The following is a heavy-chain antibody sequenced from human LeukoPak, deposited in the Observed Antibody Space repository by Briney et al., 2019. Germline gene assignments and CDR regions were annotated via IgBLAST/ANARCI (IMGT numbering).Heavy chain of an antibody. CDR2: IHTSGST. Sequence: SQTLSLTCTASGGSVSSGSYFWSCIRQPAGKGLQWIGSIHTSGSTEYNPSLKSRVTISVDTSKNQLSLKLSSVTAADTAVYYCSRGNNYVDFDYWGQGTLVTVSS. J-gene: IGHJ4*02. CDR1: GGSVSSGSYF. CDR3: SRGNNYVDFDY. V-gene: IGHV4-61*02. D-gene: IGHD4-11*01.